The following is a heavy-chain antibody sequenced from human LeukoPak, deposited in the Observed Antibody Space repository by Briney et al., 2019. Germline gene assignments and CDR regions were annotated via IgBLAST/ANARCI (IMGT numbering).Heavy chain of an antibody. D-gene: IGHD5-24*01. V-gene: IGHV4-34*01. CDR3: ASSEMATTY. CDR2: INHSGST. CDR1: GGSFSGYY. Sequence: SETLSLTCAVYGGSFSGYYWSWIRQPPGKGLEWIGEINHSGSTNYNPSIKSRVTISVDTSKNQFSLKLSSVTAADTAVYYCASSEMATTYWGQGTLVTVSS. J-gene: IGHJ4*02.